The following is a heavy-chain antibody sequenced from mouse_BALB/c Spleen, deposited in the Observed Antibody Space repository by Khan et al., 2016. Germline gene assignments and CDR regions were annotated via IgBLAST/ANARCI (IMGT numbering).Heavy chain of an antibody. V-gene: IGHV1-87*01. CDR1: GYTFTSYW. CDR3: ARGGTTGSPFAY. Sequence: QVQLQQSGAELARPGASVKLSCKASGYTFTSYWMQWVKQRPGQGLEWIGAIYPGDGDTRYTQKFKGKATLTADKSSSTAYMQLSSLASEDSAVYYCARGGTTGSPFAYWGQGTLVTVSA. CDR2: IYPGDGDT. D-gene: IGHD1-1*01. J-gene: IGHJ3*01.